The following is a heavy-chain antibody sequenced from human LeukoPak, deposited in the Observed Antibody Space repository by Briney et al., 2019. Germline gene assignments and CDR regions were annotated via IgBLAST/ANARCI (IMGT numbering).Heavy chain of an antibody. J-gene: IGHJ5*02. V-gene: IGHV3-30*04. CDR1: GFTFSSYE. D-gene: IGHD3-10*01. CDR2: ISYDGSNK. Sequence: PGGSLRLSCAASGFTFSSYEMNWVRQAPGKGLEWVAVISYDGSNKYYADSVKGRFTISRDNSKNTLYLQMNSLRAEDTAVYYCARDKGYYGSGSYRYNWFDPWGQGTLVTVSS. CDR3: ARDKGYYGSGSYRYNWFDP.